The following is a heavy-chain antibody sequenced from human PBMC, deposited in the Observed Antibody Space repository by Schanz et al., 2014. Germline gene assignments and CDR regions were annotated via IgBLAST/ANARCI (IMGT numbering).Heavy chain of an antibody. CDR2: ISSGGGST. V-gene: IGHV3-23*04. D-gene: IGHD2-2*01. Sequence: EEQLVESGGGLVQPGGSLRLSCASSGFSFTTYAMSWVRQAPGKGLEWVSSISSGGGSTYYADSVKGRFTISRDNSKSTLYLQMKSLRAEDTAVYYCARVKYCTITRCYRTETEGIYYMDVWGKGTTVTVSS. CDR3: ARVKYCTITRCYRTETEGIYYMDV. J-gene: IGHJ6*03. CDR1: GFSFTTYA.